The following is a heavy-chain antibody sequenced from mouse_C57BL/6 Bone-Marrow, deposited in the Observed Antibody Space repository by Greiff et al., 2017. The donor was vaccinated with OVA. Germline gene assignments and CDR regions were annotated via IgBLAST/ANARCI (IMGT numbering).Heavy chain of an antibody. V-gene: IGHV1-55*01. D-gene: IGHD6-1*01. J-gene: IGHJ1*03. CDR2: IYPGSGST. CDR3: ARRGHSLYWYFDV. CDR1: GYTFTSYW. Sequence: VQLQQPGAELVKPGASVKMSCKASGYTFTSYWITWVKQRPGQGLEWIGDIYPGSGSTNYNEKFKSKATLTVDTSSSTAYMQLSSLTSEDSAVYYCARRGHSLYWYFDVWGTGTTVTVSP.